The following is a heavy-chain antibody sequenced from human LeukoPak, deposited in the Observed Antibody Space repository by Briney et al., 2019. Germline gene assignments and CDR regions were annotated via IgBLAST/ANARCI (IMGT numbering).Heavy chain of an antibody. CDR3: ARTGDRGGFDY. CDR2: ISGSGTNI. CDR1: GFTFSDYY. Sequence: GGSLRLSCAASGFTFSDYYMSWIRQAPGKGLEWISYISGSGTNIYYADSVRGRFPISRDNAKNSLYLQMNGLRAEATAVYYCARTGDRGGFDYWGQGTLVTVSS. D-gene: IGHD7-27*01. V-gene: IGHV3-11*01. J-gene: IGHJ4*02.